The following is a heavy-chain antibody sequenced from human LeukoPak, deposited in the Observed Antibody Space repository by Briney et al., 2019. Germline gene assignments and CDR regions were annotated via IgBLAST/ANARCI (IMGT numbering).Heavy chain of an antibody. CDR1: GYTFTGYY. CDR2: SIGYSGKA. Sequence: GASVKASCKASGYTFTGYYMHWVRQAPGQGLEWIGWSIGYSGKANYAQKLQDRITMTTDLSTSTVYMELKSLTSDDTAIYYCARGKTIDYWGQGTLVTVSS. D-gene: IGHD1-1*01. J-gene: IGHJ4*02. CDR3: ARGKTIDY. V-gene: IGHV1-18*04.